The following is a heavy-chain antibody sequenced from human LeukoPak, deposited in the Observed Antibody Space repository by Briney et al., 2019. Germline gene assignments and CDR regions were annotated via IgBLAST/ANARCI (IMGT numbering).Heavy chain of an antibody. CDR2: IFYSGST. D-gene: IGHD3-10*01. J-gene: IGHJ4*02. CDR3: ARRARGSYLYYFDY. Sequence: PSETLSLTCTVSGGSISSSIYYWGCIRQPPGKGLEWIGSIFYSGSTYYNPSLKSRVTISVDTPKKQFSPKLSSVTAADTAVYYCARRARGSYLYYFDYWGQGTLVTVSS. V-gene: IGHV4-39*01. CDR1: GGSISSSIYY.